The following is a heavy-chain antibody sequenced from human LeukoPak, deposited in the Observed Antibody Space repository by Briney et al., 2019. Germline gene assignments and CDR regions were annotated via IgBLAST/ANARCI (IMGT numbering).Heavy chain of an antibody. CDR2: TRYDGSKK. CDR3: AHGTMYQLDY. Sequence: GGSLRLSCAASGFTFSTSGMHWVRQAPGKGLEWLAFTRYDGSKKYYADSVKGRFTISRDNSKNTLYLQMNSLRAEDTAVYYCAHGTMYQLDYWGQGTLVTVSS. CDR1: GFTFSTSG. J-gene: IGHJ4*02. V-gene: IGHV3-30*02. D-gene: IGHD2-2*01.